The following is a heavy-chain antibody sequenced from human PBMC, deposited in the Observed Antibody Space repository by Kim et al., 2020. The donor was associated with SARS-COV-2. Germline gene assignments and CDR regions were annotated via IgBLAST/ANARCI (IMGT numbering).Heavy chain of an antibody. CDR3: AREGGYDFCSGLLNWFDP. Sequence: KGRFTISRDNAKNSLYLQMSSLRAEDTAVYYCAREGGYDFCSGLLNWFDPWGQGTLVTVSS. J-gene: IGHJ5*02. D-gene: IGHD3-3*01. V-gene: IGHV3-11*06.